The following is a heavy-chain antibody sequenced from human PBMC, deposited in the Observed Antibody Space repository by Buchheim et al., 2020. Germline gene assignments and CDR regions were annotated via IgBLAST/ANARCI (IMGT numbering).Heavy chain of an antibody. CDR3: ARLNYYDSSGYSGAYYFDY. Sequence: QVQLQESGPGLVKPSETLSLTCTVSGGSISSYYWSWIRQPPGKGLEWIGYIYYGGSTNYNPSLKSRVTISVDTSKNQFSLKLSSVTAADTAVYYCARLNYYDSSGYSGAYYFDYWGQGTL. J-gene: IGHJ4*02. CDR1: GGSISSYY. V-gene: IGHV4-59*08. D-gene: IGHD3-22*01. CDR2: IYYGGST.